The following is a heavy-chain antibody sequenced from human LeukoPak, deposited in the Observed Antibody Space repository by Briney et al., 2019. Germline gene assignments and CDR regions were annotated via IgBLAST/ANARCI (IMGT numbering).Heavy chain of an antibody. CDR3: ARAAQQQLVQNFDF. J-gene: IGHJ4*02. CDR2: IYFTGTS. CDR1: GGSISSYY. D-gene: IGHD6-13*01. V-gene: IGHV4-59*01. Sequence: SETLSLTCTVSGGSISSYYWSWIRQSPGKGLEWIGYIYFTGTSNYNPSLKSRVTISVDTSKKQLSLKLRSVTAADTAVYYCARAAQQQLVQNFDFCGQGTLVTVSS.